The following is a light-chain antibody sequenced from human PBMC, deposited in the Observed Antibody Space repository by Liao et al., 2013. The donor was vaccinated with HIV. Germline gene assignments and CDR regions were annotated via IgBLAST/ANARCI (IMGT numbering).Light chain of an antibody. CDR2: QHD. CDR1: NLGNKY. V-gene: IGLV3-1*01. CDR3: QAWDSGTALYT. Sequence: SYELTQPPSVSVSPGQTATITCSGDNLGNKYASWYQHKAGQSPVLVIYQHDKRPSGIPERFSGSKSGNTATLTISETQALDEADYFCQAWDSGTALYTFGTGTKVTVL. J-gene: IGLJ1*01.